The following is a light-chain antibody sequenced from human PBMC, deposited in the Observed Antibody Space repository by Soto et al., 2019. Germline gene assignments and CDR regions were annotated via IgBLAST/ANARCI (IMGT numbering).Light chain of an antibody. CDR2: GAS. V-gene: IGKV3-15*01. J-gene: IGKJ1*01. CDR1: QSVGSN. Sequence: EIILTQSPVTLSVSPVERATLSGMASQSVGSNLAWYQQKPGQAPRLLIYGASTRATGIPARFSGSGSGTEFTLTISSLQPDDFATYYCQHYNSYSEAFGQGTKVDIK. CDR3: QHYNSYSEA.